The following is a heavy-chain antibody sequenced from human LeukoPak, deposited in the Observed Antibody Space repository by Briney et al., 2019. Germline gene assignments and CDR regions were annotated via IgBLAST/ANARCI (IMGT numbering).Heavy chain of an antibody. J-gene: IGHJ4*02. Sequence: SETLFLTCTVSGSSISNYYWSWIRQPPGKGLEWIGYIYYSGSANHNPSLKSRVTISVDTSKNQFSLKLSSVTAADTAVYYCARVTATTGIRYFDYWGQGTLVTVSS. D-gene: IGHD6-13*01. V-gene: IGHV4-59*01. CDR1: GSSISNYY. CDR2: IYYSGSA. CDR3: ARVTATTGIRYFDY.